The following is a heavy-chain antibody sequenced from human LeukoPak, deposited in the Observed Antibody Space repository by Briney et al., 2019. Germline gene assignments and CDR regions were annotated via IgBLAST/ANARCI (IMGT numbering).Heavy chain of an antibody. V-gene: IGHV3-73*01. D-gene: IGHD6-13*01. Sequence: GGSQRLSCAASGFTFSGCAVHCVRQAPGKGLEWVGRIGSKAFNYATVYAASVEGRFTISRDDSKHTAFLQMNSLKTEDTAVYYCTRHLDGIAAYDYWGQGSLVTVSS. CDR1: GFTFSGCA. CDR2: IGSKAFNYAT. CDR3: TRHLDGIAAYDY. J-gene: IGHJ4*02.